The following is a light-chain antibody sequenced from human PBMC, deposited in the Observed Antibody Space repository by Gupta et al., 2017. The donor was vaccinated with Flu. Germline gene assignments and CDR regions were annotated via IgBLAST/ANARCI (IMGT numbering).Light chain of an antibody. J-gene: IGKJ1*01. CDR3: QQRWGT. CDR2: AAA. V-gene: IGKV1-39*01. Sequence: ATITCRASQSISSYLNWYQQKPGKAPKLLIYAAASLQSGVPSRFSGSGAGTDFTLTISSLQPEDFSTFHCQQRWGTFGQGTKVEIK. CDR1: QSISSY.